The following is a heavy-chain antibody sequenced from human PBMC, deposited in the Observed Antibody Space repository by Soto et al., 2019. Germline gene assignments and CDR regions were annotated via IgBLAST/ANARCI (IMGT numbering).Heavy chain of an antibody. CDR1: GFTFCSYA. CDR3: AKDSHQTVSFDY. V-gene: IGHV3-23*01. Sequence: GGSLRLSCAASGFTFCSYAMSWVRPAPGKGLEWVSAISGSGGSTYYADSVKGRFTISRDNSKNTLYLQMNSLRAEDTAVYYCAKDSHQTVSFDYWGQGTLVTVSS. J-gene: IGHJ4*02. CDR2: ISGSGGST. D-gene: IGHD4-4*01.